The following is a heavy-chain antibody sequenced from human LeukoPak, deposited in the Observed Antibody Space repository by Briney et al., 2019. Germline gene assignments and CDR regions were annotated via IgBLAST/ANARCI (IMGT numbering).Heavy chain of an antibody. D-gene: IGHD4-17*01. Sequence: GESLKISCKASGYSFANYWIAWVRQMPGKGLEWMGIIYPGDSDTRYSPSFQGQVTISADKSISTAYLQWSSLKASDTAMYYCARRGTVTYDAFDIWGQGTMVTVSS. CDR3: ARRGTVTYDAFDI. J-gene: IGHJ3*02. CDR1: GYSFANYW. CDR2: IYPGDSDT. V-gene: IGHV5-51*01.